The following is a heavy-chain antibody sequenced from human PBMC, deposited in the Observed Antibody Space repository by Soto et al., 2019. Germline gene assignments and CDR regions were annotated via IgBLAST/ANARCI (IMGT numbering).Heavy chain of an antibody. CDR2: IKQDGSEE. V-gene: IGHV3-7*03. J-gene: IGHJ5*02. CDR1: GFTFSSYW. Sequence: AGGSLRLSCAASGFTFSSYWMSWVRQAPGKGLEWVANIKQDGSEEYYVDSVKGRFTISRDNAKNSLYLQMNSLRAEDTAVYYCAREVVKTTVTIFVRWFDPWGQGTLVTVSS. D-gene: IGHD4-17*01. CDR3: AREVVKTTVTIFVRWFDP.